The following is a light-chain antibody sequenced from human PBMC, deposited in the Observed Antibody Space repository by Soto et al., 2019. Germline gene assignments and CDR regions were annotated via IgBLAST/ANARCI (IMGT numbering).Light chain of an antibody. J-gene: IGLJ2*01. CDR3: HSYDNPLSAPV. Sequence: QSVLTQPPSVSGAPGQRVTISCTGSSSNIGAGHVVHWYQQFPGRAPNLLIYGSSNRPSGVPDRFSGSKSGTSASLAITGLHPEDDADYYCHSYDNPLSAPVFRWGTKLTVL. V-gene: IGLV1-40*01. CDR1: SSNIGAGHV. CDR2: GSS.